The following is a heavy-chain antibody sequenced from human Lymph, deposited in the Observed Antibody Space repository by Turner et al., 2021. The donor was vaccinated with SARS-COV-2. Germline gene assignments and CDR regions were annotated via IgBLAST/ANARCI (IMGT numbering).Heavy chain of an antibody. Sequence: QVQLVESGGAVVQPGRSLRLSCAASGFTFSSYAMYWVRQAPGKGLEWVAVISYDGSNKYYADSVKGRFTISSDNSKNTLYLQMNSLRAEDTAVYYCARPKSGSYFSPFDYWGQGTLVTVSS. CDR2: ISYDGSNK. CDR3: ARPKSGSYFSPFDY. D-gene: IGHD1-26*01. CDR1: GFTFSSYA. V-gene: IGHV3-30-3*01. J-gene: IGHJ4*02.